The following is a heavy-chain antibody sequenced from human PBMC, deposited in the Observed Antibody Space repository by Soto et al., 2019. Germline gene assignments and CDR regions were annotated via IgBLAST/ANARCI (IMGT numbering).Heavy chain of an antibody. CDR1: GFTFSIYA. CDR3: AKADDYYASSYYYYMDV. Sequence: GGSLRLSCAASGFTFSIYAMSWVRQTPGKGLEWVSTISGSGGSTYYPDSVKGRFTISRDNSKNTLYLQMNSLRAEDTAVYYCAKADDYYASSYYYYMDVWGKGTPVTVSS. J-gene: IGHJ6*03. V-gene: IGHV3-23*01. D-gene: IGHD3-10*01. CDR2: ISGSGGST.